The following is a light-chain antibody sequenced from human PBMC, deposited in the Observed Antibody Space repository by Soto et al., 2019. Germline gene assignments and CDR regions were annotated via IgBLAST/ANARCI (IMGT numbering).Light chain of an antibody. CDR3: QQRSNWPRT. V-gene: IGKV3-11*01. CDR1: QSVSSR. CDR2: GAS. J-gene: IGKJ1*01. Sequence: EIVMTQSPGTLSLSPGERATLSCRASQSVSSRLAWYQQKPGQAPRLLISGASSRATGIPDRFSGSGSGTDFTLTISSLEPEDFAVYYCQQRSNWPRTFGQGTKVDIK.